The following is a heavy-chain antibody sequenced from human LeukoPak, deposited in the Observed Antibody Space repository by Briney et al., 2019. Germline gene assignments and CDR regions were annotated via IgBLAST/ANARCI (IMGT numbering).Heavy chain of an antibody. CDR2: ISGSGHSI. J-gene: IGHJ4*02. CDR1: GFIFTSYA. Sequence: GGSLRLSCAASGFIFTSYAMSWVRQAPGKGLEWVSTISGSGHSIYYADSVKGRFTISRDNSKNTLYLQMNSLRAEDTAAYYCAKESPAFDYWGQGTLVTVSS. CDR3: AKESPAFDY. V-gene: IGHV3-23*01.